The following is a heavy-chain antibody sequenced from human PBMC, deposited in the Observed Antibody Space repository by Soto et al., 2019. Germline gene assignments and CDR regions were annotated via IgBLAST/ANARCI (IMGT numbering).Heavy chain of an antibody. CDR1: GFTFSSYA. CDR2: ISGSGGST. D-gene: IGHD3-3*02. Sequence: GGSLRLSCAASGFTFSSYAMSWVRQAPGKGLEWVSAISGSGGSTYYADSVKGRFTISRDNSKNTLYLQMNSLRAEDTAVYYCAKDNHRIFGVVIKSYYFDYWGQGTLVTVSS. J-gene: IGHJ4*02. V-gene: IGHV3-23*01. CDR3: AKDNHRIFGVVIKSYYFDY.